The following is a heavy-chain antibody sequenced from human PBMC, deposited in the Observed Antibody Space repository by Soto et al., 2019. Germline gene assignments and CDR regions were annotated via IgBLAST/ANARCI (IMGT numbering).Heavy chain of an antibody. CDR2: IIPIFGTA. CDR1: GGTFSSYA. D-gene: IGHD3-22*01. V-gene: IGHV1-69*13. CDR3: ARDLRVLYYYDSSGPLDAFDI. Sequence: ASVKVSCKASGGTFSSYAISWVRQAPGQGLEWMGGIIPIFGTANYAQKFQGRVTITADESTSTAYMELSSLRSEDTAVYYCARDLRVLYYYDSSGPLDAFDIWGQGTMVTVSS. J-gene: IGHJ3*02.